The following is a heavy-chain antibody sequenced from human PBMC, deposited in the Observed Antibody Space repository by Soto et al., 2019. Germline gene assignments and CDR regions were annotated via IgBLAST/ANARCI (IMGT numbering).Heavy chain of an antibody. J-gene: IGHJ4*02. CDR3: AKGSEFSNSYTLDFDF. CDR2: ISGNGGST. D-gene: IGHD6-6*01. Sequence: GGSLRLSCAASGFTFSSYAMSWVRQAPGRGLEWVSIISGNGGSTYYAASVKGRFTISRDNTKNTLYLQMDSLTAEDTAVYYCAKGSEFSNSYTLDFDFWGQGALVTVPS. V-gene: IGHV3-23*01. CDR1: GFTFSSYA.